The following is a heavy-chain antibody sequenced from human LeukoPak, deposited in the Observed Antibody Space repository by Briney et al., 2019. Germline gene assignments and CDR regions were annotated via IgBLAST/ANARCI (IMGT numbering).Heavy chain of an antibody. D-gene: IGHD2-21*02. CDR1: GGSFSGYY. Sequence: SETLSLTCAVFGGSFSGYYWTWIRQPPGRGLEWIGEINHSGSTNYNPSLKSRVTISVDTSKSQFSLKLSSVSAADTAVYYCARGTAPAPGYWGQGSLVTVSS. J-gene: IGHJ4*02. CDR3: ARGTAPAPGY. CDR2: INHSGST. V-gene: IGHV4-34*01.